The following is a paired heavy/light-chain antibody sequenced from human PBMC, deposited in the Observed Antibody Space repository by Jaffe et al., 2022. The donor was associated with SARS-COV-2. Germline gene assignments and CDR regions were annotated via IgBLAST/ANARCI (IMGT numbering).Heavy chain of an antibody. J-gene: IGHJ6*02. D-gene: IGHD2-2*01. CDR3: ARRGGCSTSCPSGVHYYYGMDV. CDR1: GYTFTSYG. V-gene: IGHV1-18*01. CDR2: VSAYNGNT. Sequence: QVQLVQSGAEVTKPGASVKVSCKASGYTFTSYGISWVRQAPGQGLEWMGWVSAYNGNTNYAQKFQGRVSMTTITSTRTAYMELRSLKSDDTAVYYCARRGGCSTSCPSGVHYYYGMDVWGQGTTVTVSS.
Light chain of an antibody. V-gene: IGLV2-23*01. CDR3: CSYAGSDTEV. J-gene: IGLJ2*01. CDR2: EGV. Sequence: QSALTQPASVSGSPGQSITISCTGTSSDVGNYNLVSWYQQHPDKAPKLMIYEGVKRPSGVSNRFSGSKSGNTASLTISGLQAEDEADYYCCSYAGSDTEVFGGGTKVTVL. CDR1: SSDVGNYNL.